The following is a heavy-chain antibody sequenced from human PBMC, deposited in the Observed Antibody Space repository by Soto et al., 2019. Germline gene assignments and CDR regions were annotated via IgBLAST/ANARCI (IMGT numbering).Heavy chain of an antibody. D-gene: IGHD3-16*01. V-gene: IGHV2-5*01. J-gene: IGHJ3*02. CDR2: IYWHDEK. Sequence: QITLKESGPTLVKPTQTLTLTCTFSGFSLSTSGVGVGWIRQAPGKALEWLEIIYWHDEKRYSPSLENRLTITRDPSKIEVVLTMTNMDPVDTATYYCTRRRSLGGNDVLGIWGQGTRVTVSS. CDR3: TRRRSLGGNDVLGI. CDR1: GFSLSTSGVG.